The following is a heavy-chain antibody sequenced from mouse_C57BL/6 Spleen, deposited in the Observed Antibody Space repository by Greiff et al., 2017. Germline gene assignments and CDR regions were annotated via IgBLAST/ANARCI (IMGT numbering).Heavy chain of an antibody. CDR3: ARGPHSLAY. Sequence: VQLQQPGAELVRPGSSVKLSCKASGYTFTSYWMHWVKQRPIQGLEWIGNIDPSDSETHYNQKFKDKATLTVDKSSSTAYMQLSSLTSEDSAVXYCARGPHSLAYWGQGTLVTVSA. CDR2: IDPSDSET. CDR1: GYTFTSYW. V-gene: IGHV1-52*01. J-gene: IGHJ3*01.